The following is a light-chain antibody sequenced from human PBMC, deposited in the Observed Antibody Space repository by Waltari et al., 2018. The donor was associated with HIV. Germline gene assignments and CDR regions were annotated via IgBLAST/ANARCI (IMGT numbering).Light chain of an antibody. CDR2: END. V-gene: IGLV1-51*02. CDR1: TSNIGQNY. CDR3: GTWDSSLSAYV. J-gene: IGLJ1*01. Sequence: QSILTRPPSVSAAPGHNVTISCSGTTSNIGQNYVSWYQHLPGKPPKLLIFENDKRPSEIPDRFSGLKSGPSATLGIIGLQPGDEADYFCGTWDSSLSAYVFTTGTKVTV.